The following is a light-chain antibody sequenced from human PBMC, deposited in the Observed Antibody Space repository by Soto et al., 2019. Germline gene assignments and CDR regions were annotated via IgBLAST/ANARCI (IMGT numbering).Light chain of an antibody. CDR2: EVS. V-gene: IGLV2-14*02. CDR3: SSYTITNILSYV. J-gene: IGLJ1*01. CDR1: SSDVGRYNL. Sequence: QSVLTQPASVSGSPGQSITISCTGTSSDVGRYNLVSWYQQYPGKAPKLMIYEVSKRPSGVSNRFSGSKSGNTASLTISGLQAEDEADYYCSSYTITNILSYVFGTGTKVTVL.